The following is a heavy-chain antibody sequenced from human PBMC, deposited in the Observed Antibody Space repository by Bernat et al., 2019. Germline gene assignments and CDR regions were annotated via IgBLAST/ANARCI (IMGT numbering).Heavy chain of an antibody. V-gene: IGHV3-21*01. Sequence: EVQLVESGGGLVKPGGSLRLSCAASGFTFSSYSMNWVRQAPGKGLEWVSSISSSSSYIYYADSVKGRFTISRDNAKNSLYLQMNSLRAEDTAVYYCASSDYDYVWGSYRYLFDYWGQGTLVTVSS. CDR3: ASSDYDYVWGSYRYLFDY. J-gene: IGHJ4*02. CDR1: GFTFSSYS. CDR2: ISSSSSYI. D-gene: IGHD3-16*02.